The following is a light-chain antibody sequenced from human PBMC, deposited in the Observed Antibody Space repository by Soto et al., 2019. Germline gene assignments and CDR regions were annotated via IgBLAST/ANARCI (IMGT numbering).Light chain of an antibody. CDR3: QHYNSYSRA. CDR1: EFISDW. CDR2: DAS. Sequence: DIQSTQSPSTLSASVGEGVTMTCRASEFISDWLAWYQQKPGQAPKLLIDDASTLESGVPGRFSGSGVGTHFTLTISGLQPEDFATYHCQHYNSYSRAFGQGTKVDIK. V-gene: IGKV1-5*01. J-gene: IGKJ1*01.